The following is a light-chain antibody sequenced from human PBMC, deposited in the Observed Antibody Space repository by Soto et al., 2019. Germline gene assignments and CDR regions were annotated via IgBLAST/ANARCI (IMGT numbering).Light chain of an antibody. CDR2: DAS. CDR3: LQVYSFPRT. J-gene: IGKJ1*01. Sequence: DIQLTQSPSTLSASVADRVTSTCRASQSISSWLAWYQQKPGKAPKLLIYDASSLQSCVPSRFSGSGAGTEFILTINNLQPEEFASYFCLQVYSFPRTFGLGTKVDNK. CDR1: QSISSW. V-gene: IGKV1-5*01.